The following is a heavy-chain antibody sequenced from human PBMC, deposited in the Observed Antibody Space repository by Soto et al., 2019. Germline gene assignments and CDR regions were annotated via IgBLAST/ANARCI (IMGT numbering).Heavy chain of an antibody. Sequence: QVQLVESGGGVVQPGRSLRLSCAASGFTFSSYGMHWVRQAPGKGLEWVAVIWYDGSNKYYADSVKGRFTISRDNSKNTLYLQMNSLSAEDTAVYYSATGQFDDSSGGFDYWGQGTLVTVSS. V-gene: IGHV3-33*01. CDR3: ATGQFDDSSGGFDY. D-gene: IGHD3-22*01. J-gene: IGHJ4*02. CDR2: IWYDGSNK. CDR1: GFTFSSYG.